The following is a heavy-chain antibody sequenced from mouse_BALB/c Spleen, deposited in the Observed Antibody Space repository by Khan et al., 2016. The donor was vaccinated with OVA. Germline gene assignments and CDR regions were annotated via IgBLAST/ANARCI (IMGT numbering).Heavy chain of an antibody. CDR1: GFTFSSFA. D-gene: IGHD2-2*01. J-gene: IGHJ4*01. Sequence: EVELVESGGGLVKPGGSLKLSCSASGFTFSSFAMSWVRQTPEKRLEWVATISTGGHYTFYPDSVKGRFTISRDNARNTLDLQMSSLRSEDTAMYYCARSLVDYYAMDYWGQGTSVTVSS. V-gene: IGHV5-9-3*01. CDR2: ISTGGHYT. CDR3: ARSLVDYYAMDY.